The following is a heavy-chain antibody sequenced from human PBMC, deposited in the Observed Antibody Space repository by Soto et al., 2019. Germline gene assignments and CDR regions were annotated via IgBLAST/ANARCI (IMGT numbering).Heavy chain of an antibody. J-gene: IGHJ4*02. D-gene: IGHD6-6*01. CDR3: ARGGFGYSSSRAPRDY. CDR2: INHSGST. V-gene: IGHV4-34*01. CDR1: GGSFSGYY. Sequence: SETLSLTCAVYGGSFSGYYWSWIRQPPGKGLEWIGEINHSGSTNYNPSLKSRVTISVDTSKNQFSLKLSSVTAADTAVYYCARGGFGYSSSRAPRDYWGQGTLVTVSS.